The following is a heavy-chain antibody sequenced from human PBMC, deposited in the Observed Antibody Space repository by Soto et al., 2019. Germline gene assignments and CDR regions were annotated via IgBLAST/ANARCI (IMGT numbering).Heavy chain of an antibody. Sequence: SQTLSLTCAISGDSVSSKTAAWNWIRQSPSRGLEWLGRTYFRSKWYNDYAIFVKSRITINPDTSKNQFSLLLNSVTPEDTAVYYCAIVSFDHFVHWFDPWGQGTLVTVSS. CDR2: TYFRSKWYN. CDR3: AIVSFDHFVHWFDP. V-gene: IGHV6-1*01. J-gene: IGHJ5*02. CDR1: GDSVSSKTAA. D-gene: IGHD3-9*01.